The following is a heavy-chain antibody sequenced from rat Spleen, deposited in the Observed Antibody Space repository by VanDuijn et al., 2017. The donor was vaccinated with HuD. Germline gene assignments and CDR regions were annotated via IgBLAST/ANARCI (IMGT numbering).Heavy chain of an antibody. CDR2: INTGGGNT. V-gene: IGHV5-27*01. D-gene: IGHD1-11*01. Sequence: VQLVESDGGLVQPGRSLKLSCVASGFIFSDHYVAWVRQAPTKGLEWVAYINTGGGNTYYRDSVRGRFTSSRNNAKSTLYLQMDSLRSEDTATYYCTTANNGGFSELYYFDYWGQGVMVTVSS. CDR3: TTANNGGFSELYYFDY. J-gene: IGHJ2*01. CDR1: GFIFSDHY.